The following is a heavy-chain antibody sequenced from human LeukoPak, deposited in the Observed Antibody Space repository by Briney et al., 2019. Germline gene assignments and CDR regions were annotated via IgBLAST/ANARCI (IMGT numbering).Heavy chain of an antibody. CDR3: AELGITMIGGV. CDR2: ISSSGSTI. Sequence: GGSLRLSCAASGFTFSSYEMNWVRQAPGKGPEWVSYISSSGSTIYYADFVKGRFTISRDNAKNSLYLQMNSLRAEDTAVYYCAELGITMIGGVWGKGTTVTISS. CDR1: GFTFSSYE. J-gene: IGHJ6*04. V-gene: IGHV3-48*03. D-gene: IGHD3-10*02.